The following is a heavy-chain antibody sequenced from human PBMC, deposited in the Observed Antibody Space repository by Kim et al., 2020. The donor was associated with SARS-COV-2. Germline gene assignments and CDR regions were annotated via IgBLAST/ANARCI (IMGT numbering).Heavy chain of an antibody. J-gene: IGHJ6*02. Sequence: TRHAQKYQGRVTMTRDTSTSTVYMDLRSLRSEDTAVYYCVSGTVYYGMDVWGQGTTVTVSS. CDR3: VSGTVYYGMDV. CDR2: T. V-gene: IGHV1-46*01. D-gene: IGHD1-1*01.